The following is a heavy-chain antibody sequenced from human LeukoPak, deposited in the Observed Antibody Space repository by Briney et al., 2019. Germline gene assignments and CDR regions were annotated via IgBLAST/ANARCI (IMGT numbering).Heavy chain of an antibody. V-gene: IGHV3-23*01. J-gene: IGHJ6*02. CDR2: ISGSGGST. CDR1: GFTVSSNY. Sequence: GGSLRLSCAASGFTVSSNYMSWVRQAPGKGLEWVSAISGSGGSTYYADSVKGRFTISGDNSKNTLYLQMNSLRAEDTAVYYCAKGGFGESLYYYYHGMDVWGQGTTVTVSS. CDR3: AKGGFGESLYYYYHGMDV. D-gene: IGHD3-10*01.